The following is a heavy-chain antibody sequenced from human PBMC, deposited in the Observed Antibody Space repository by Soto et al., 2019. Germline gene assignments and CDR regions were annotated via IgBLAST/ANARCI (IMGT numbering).Heavy chain of an antibody. D-gene: IGHD3-10*01. CDR2: IYYIGST. CDR1: GGSISSSSYS. Sequence: SETLSLTFTVSGGSISSSSYSWGWIRQPPGKGLEWIGSIYYIGSTYYNPSLKSRVTISVDTSKNQFSLKLSSVTAADTAVYYCARLLYGAGSYWFDPWGQGTLVTVSS. V-gene: IGHV4-39*01. CDR3: ARLLYGAGSYWFDP. J-gene: IGHJ5*02.